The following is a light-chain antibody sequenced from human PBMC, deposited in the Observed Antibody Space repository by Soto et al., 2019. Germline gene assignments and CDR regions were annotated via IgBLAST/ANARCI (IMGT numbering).Light chain of an antibody. CDR2: GAS. Sequence: EIVLTQSPGTLSLSPGERATLSCRASQSVSSRFLAWYQQKPGQAPRLLIYGASTRATGIPARFSGSGSGTDFTLTISSLQSEDFAVYYCQQYNNWPPWTFGQGTKVDIK. J-gene: IGKJ1*01. CDR1: QSVSSRF. V-gene: IGKV3-15*01. CDR3: QQYNNWPPWT.